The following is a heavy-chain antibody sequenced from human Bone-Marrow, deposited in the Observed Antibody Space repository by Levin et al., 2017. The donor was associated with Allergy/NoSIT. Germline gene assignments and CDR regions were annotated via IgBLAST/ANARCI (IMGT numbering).Heavy chain of an antibody. CDR3: STEGGHCSGGSCYLLPFYYGMDV. J-gene: IGHJ6*02. V-gene: IGHV3-15*01. CDR1: GFNFTNAW. Sequence: GESLKISCAASGFNFTNAWMSWVRQAPGKGLEWVGRIKSRNDGGTTDYAAPVKGRFIISKDVSKNTLYLQMNSLETQDTAVYYCSTEGGHCSGGSCYLLPFYYGMDVWGQGTTVTVSS. D-gene: IGHD2-15*01. CDR2: IKSRNDGGTT.